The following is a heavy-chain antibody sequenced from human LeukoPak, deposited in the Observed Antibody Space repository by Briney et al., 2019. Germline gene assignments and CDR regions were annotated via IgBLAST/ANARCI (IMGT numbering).Heavy chain of an antibody. V-gene: IGHV3-21*01. CDR3: ARGAPYCSGGSCVYYFDY. CDR1: GFTFSSYS. Sequence: PGGSLRLSCAASGFTFSSYSMNWVRQAPGKGLEWVSSISSSSSYIYYADSVKGRFTISRDNAKNSLYLQMNSLRAEDTAVYYCARGAPYCSGGSCVYYFDYWGQGTLVTVSS. D-gene: IGHD2-15*01. CDR2: ISSSSSYI. J-gene: IGHJ4*02.